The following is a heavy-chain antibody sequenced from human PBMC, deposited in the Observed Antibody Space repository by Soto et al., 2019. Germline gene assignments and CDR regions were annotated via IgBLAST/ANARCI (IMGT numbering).Heavy chain of an antibody. CDR3: ARNIDYYYGRGSGNGHGV. Sequence: QVQLVQTGAEVKEPGDSVRVSCEASGYTFTAYYIHWVRRAPGQGLEWMGWINPKFGDTTYAQDFQGRVSMTRNMSISTVYIELSRLLSDDTAIYYCARNIDYYYGRGSGNGHGVWGQGTTVTVFS. CDR1: GYTFTAYY. D-gene: IGHD3-10*02. J-gene: IGHJ6*02. V-gene: IGHV1-2*02. CDR2: INPKFGDT.